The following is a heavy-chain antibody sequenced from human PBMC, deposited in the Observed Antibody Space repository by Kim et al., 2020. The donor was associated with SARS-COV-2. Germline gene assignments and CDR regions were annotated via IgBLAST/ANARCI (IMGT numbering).Heavy chain of an antibody. J-gene: IGHJ6*02. CDR1: GFTFSSYA. CDR2: ISYDGSNK. CDR3: AGEGTVTTSFEYYYYYSGMDV. V-gene: IGHV3-30*04. Sequence: GGSLRLSCAASGFTFSSYAMHWVRQAPGKGLEWVAVISYDGSNKYYADSVKGRFTISRDNSKNTLYLQMNSLRAEDTAVYYCAGEGTVTTSFEYYYYYSGMDVWGQGTXVTVSS. D-gene: IGHD4-17*01.